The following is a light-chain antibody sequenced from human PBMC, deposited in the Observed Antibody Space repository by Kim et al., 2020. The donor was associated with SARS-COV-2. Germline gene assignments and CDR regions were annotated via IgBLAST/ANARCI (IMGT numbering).Light chain of an antibody. CDR3: CSYAGYYTLV. J-gene: IGLJ3*02. V-gene: IGLV2-11*01. CDR1: SSDVGGYDH. Sequence: GQSVTIACTGTSSDVGGYDHVSWYQHHPGKAPKLMLYDVTRRPSGVPDRFSGSKSGNTASLTISGLQAEDEADYYCCSYAGYYTLVFGGGTKLTVL. CDR2: DVT.